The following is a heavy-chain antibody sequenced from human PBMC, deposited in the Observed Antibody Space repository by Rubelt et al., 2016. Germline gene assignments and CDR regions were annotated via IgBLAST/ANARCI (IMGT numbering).Heavy chain of an antibody. D-gene: IGHD5-12*01. CDR2: ISGSGGGT. CDR1: GFTFSNYA. Sequence: EVQLLESGGGLVQPGGSLRLSCAASGFTFSNYAMSWVRQAPGKGLEWVSSISGSGGGTYYADSVKGRFTISRDNSKNTLNLQMNSLRAEDTAMYYCASDIVAATYVFDYWGQGTLVTVSS. J-gene: IGHJ4*02. CDR3: ASDIVAATYVFDY. V-gene: IGHV3-23*01.